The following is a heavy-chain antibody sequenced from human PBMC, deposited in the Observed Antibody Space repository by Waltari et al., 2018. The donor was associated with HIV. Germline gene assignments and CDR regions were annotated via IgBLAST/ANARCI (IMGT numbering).Heavy chain of an antibody. D-gene: IGHD6-6*01. V-gene: IGHV4-39*01. J-gene: IGHJ4*02. CDR1: GGSISSSSYY. CDR2: LYYGGST. Sequence: QLQLQESGPGLVKPSETLSLTCTVSGGSISSSSYYWGWIRQPPGKGLEWIGSLYYGGSTYYNPSLKSRVTISVDTSKNQFSLKLSSVTAADTAVYYCARRLASIPFDYWGQGTLVTVSS. CDR3: ARRLASIPFDY.